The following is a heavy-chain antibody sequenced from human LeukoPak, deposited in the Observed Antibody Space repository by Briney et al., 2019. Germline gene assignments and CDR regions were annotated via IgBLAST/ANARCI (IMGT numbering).Heavy chain of an antibody. Sequence: ASVKVSCKASGYTFSSYGISWVRQAPGQGLEWMGWISAYNGNTNYAQKLQGRVTMTTDTSTSTAYMELRSLRSDDTAVYYCAIYTVTTDYFDYWGQGTLVTVSS. CDR3: AIYTVTTDYFDY. J-gene: IGHJ4*02. V-gene: IGHV1-18*01. CDR2: ISAYNGNT. CDR1: GYTFSSYG. D-gene: IGHD4-11*01.